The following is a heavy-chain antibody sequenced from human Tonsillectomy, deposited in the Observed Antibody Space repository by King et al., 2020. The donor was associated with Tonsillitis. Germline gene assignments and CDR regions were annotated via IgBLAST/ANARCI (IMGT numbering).Heavy chain of an antibody. CDR1: GYTFTGYY. D-gene: IGHD3-10*01. CDR3: ARGPFRYGSGSYPFDY. Sequence: VQLVESGAEVKKPGASVKVSCKASGYTFTGYYMHWVRQAPGQGLEWMGWINPNSGGTNYAQKFQGRVTMTRDTSISTAYMELSRLRSDDTAVYYCARGPFRYGSGSYPFDYWGKGTLVTVSS. CDR2: INPNSGGT. J-gene: IGHJ4*02. V-gene: IGHV1-2*02.